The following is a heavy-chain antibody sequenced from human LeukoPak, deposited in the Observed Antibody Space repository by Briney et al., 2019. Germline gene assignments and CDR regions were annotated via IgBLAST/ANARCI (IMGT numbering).Heavy chain of an antibody. D-gene: IGHD3-22*01. V-gene: IGHV1-46*01. CDR3: SSPKRPYEGNGPHN. J-gene: IGHJ4*02. Sequence: GGSVKLSCTASGYTFSSYYIHWVRQAPGQGLQWMGVINPSGSNSRYAEEFQGRVTMTRNTSTNTANMELSSLRSNDTAVYYCSSPKRPYEGNGPHNWGQGTQVTVSS. CDR2: INPSGSNS. CDR1: GYTFSSYY.